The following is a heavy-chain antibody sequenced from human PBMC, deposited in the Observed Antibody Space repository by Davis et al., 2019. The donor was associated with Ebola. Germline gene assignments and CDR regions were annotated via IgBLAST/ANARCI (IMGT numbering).Heavy chain of an antibody. Sequence: AASVKVSCKASGYTFTSYDINWVRQATGQGLEWMGWMNPNSGNTGYAQKFQGRVTMTRDTSTSTVYMELSSLRSEDTAVYYCARDNSPHYYYGMDVWGQGTTVTVSS. CDR2: MNPNSGNT. CDR3: ARDNSPHYYYGMDV. J-gene: IGHJ6*02. V-gene: IGHV1-8*01. D-gene: IGHD1-1*01. CDR1: GYTFTSYD.